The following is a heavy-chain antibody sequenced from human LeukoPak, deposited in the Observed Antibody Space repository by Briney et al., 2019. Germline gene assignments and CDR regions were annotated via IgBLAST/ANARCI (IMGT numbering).Heavy chain of an antibody. D-gene: IGHD3-10*01. Sequence: ASVKVSCKASGYLFTGFFIHWVRQAPGQGLEWMGSVSPNNGDTDYAQNFEGRVTMTTDTSTRTANMQLSGLRFDDTAVYYCATLLWFGDFDYWGQGTPVTVSS. CDR2: VSPNNGDT. J-gene: IGHJ4*02. CDR1: GYLFTGFF. V-gene: IGHV1-2*02. CDR3: ATLLWFGDFDY.